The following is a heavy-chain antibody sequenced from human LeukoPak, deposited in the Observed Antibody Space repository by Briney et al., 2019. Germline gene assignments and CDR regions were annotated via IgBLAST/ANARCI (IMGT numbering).Heavy chain of an antibody. CDR3: ARVRGGYYDILTGYSKAPDAFDI. J-gene: IGHJ3*02. Sequence: GGSLRLSCAASGFAFGSYTITWVRQAPGKGLEWVSSISSTGFYVYYADSVKGRFTISRDNAKNSLYLQMNSLRAEDTAVYYCARVRGGYYDILTGYSKAPDAFDIWGQGTMVTVSS. V-gene: IGHV3-21*04. CDR1: GFAFGSYT. D-gene: IGHD3-9*01. CDR2: ISSTGFYV.